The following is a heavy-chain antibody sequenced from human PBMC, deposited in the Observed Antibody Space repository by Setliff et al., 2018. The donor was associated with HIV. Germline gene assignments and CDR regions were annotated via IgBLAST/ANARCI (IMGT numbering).Heavy chain of an antibody. V-gene: IGHV4-34*01. CDR2: IHNTGYM. CDR1: GGSFNGYY. J-gene: IGHJ4*02. CDR3: ARWPPHRSSDYDQEYYFDY. Sequence: SETLSLTCAVYGGSFNGYYWSWIRQPPGKGLEWIAEIHNTGYMNYNPSLKSRVTISRDTSTNQCSLKLSSVTAADTAVYYCARWPPHRSSDYDQEYYFDYWGQGTLVTVSS. D-gene: IGHD3-22*01.